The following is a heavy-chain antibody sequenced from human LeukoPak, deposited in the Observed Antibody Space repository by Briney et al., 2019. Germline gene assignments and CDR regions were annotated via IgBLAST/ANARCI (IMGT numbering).Heavy chain of an antibody. V-gene: IGHV4-38-2*01. J-gene: IGHJ4*02. D-gene: IGHD3-10*01. CDR3: ARHSRERYYGSGSYRGYDY. CDR1: GYSISSGYY. Sequence: PSETLSLTCAVSGYSISSGYYWGWIRQPPGEGLEWIGSIYHSGSTYYNPSLKSRVTISVDTSKNQFSLKLSSVTAADTAVYYCARHSRERYYGSGSYRGYDYWGQGTLVTVSS. CDR2: IYHSGST.